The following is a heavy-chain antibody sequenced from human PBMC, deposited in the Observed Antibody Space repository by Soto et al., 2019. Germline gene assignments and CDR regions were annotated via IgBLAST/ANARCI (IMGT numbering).Heavy chain of an antibody. V-gene: IGHV3-15*07. J-gene: IGHJ6*02. D-gene: IGHD2-2*01. CDR1: GFSFGTYW. Sequence: GGSLRLSCAASGFSFGTYWMHWVRQAPGKGLEWVGRIKSKTDGGTTDYAAPVKGRFTISRDDSKNTLYLQMNSLKTEDTAVYYCTTVRGNQLPRDGMDVWGQGTTVTVSS. CDR3: TTVRGNQLPRDGMDV. CDR2: IKSKTDGGTT.